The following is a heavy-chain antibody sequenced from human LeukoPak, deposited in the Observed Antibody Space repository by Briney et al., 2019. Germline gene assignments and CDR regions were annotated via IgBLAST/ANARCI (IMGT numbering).Heavy chain of an antibody. J-gene: IGHJ6*03. CDR3: ARDREGGSGRYYYHYMDV. D-gene: IGHD3-10*01. CDR1: GGSISSGSYY. Sequence: SQTLSLTCTVSGGSISSGSYYWSWIRQPAGKGLEWIGRIYTSGSTNYNPSLKSRVTISVDTSKNQFSLKLSSVTAADTAVYYCARDREGGSGRYYYHYMDVWVKGTTVTVSS. V-gene: IGHV4-61*02. CDR2: IYTSGST.